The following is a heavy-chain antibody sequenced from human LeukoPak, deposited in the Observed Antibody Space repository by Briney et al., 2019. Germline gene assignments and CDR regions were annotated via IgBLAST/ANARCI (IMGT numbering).Heavy chain of an antibody. J-gene: IGHJ4*02. CDR2: IYTSGST. CDR3: ARERRGIAVAGNYYFDC. D-gene: IGHD6-19*01. V-gene: IGHV4-4*07. CDR1: GGSISSYY. Sequence: SETLSLTCTVSGGSISSYYWSWIRQPAGKGLEWIGRIYTSGSTNYNPSLKSRVTMSVDTSKNQFSLKLSSVTAADTAVYYCARERRGIAVAGNYYFDCWGQGTLVTVSS.